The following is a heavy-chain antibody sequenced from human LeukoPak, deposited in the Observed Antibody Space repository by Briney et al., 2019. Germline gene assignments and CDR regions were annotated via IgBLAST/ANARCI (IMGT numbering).Heavy chain of an antibody. Sequence: PGGSLRLSCAASGFTFSSYAMSWVRQAPGKGLEWVSAISGSGGSTYYADSVKGRFTISRDNSKNTLYLQMNSLRAEDTAVYYCAKAMVDCSSTSCYLVQGIYGMGVWGQGTTVTVSS. CDR2: ISGSGGST. D-gene: IGHD2-2*01. V-gene: IGHV3-23*01. J-gene: IGHJ6*02. CDR1: GFTFSSYA. CDR3: AKAMVDCSSTSCYLVQGIYGMGV.